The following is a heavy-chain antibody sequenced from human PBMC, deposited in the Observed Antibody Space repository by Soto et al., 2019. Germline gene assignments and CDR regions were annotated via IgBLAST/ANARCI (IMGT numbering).Heavy chain of an antibody. CDR2: INSDGSST. J-gene: IGHJ5*02. V-gene: IGHV3-74*01. Sequence: GGSLSLSCAASGFTFSSYWMHWVRQAPGKGLVWVSRINSDGSSTSYADSVKGRFTISRDNAKNTLYLQMNSLRAEDTAVYYCAREFWSGHHRWFDPWGQGTLVTVSS. CDR1: GFTFSSYW. CDR3: AREFWSGHHRWFDP. D-gene: IGHD3-3*01.